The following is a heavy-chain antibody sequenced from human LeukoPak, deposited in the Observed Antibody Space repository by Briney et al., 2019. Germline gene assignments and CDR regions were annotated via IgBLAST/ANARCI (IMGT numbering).Heavy chain of an antibody. J-gene: IGHJ3*02. CDR3: ARDGWSIAARPSAFDI. CDR1: GFSFSNFW. D-gene: IGHD6-6*01. CDR2: ISYDGSNK. Sequence: GGSLRLSCAASGFSFSNFWMSWVRQAPGKGLEWVAVISYDGSNKYYADSVKGRFTISRDNSKNTLYLQMNSLRAEDTAVYYCARDGWSIAARPSAFDIWGQGTMVTVSS. V-gene: IGHV3-30*03.